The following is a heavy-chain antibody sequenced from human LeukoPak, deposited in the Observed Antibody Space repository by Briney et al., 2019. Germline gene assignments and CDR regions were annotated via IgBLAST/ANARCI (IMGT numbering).Heavy chain of an antibody. D-gene: IGHD3-22*01. V-gene: IGHV4-34*01. Sequence: SETLSLTCAVYGGSFSGYYWSWIRQPPGKGLEWIGEINHSGSTNYNPSLTSRVTISVETSKKKFSLKVSSVTAADTGVYYCVTYYFDSSGPKKNYWGQGTLVTVSS. J-gene: IGHJ4*02. CDR1: GGSFSGYY. CDR3: VTYYFDSSGPKKNY. CDR2: INHSGST.